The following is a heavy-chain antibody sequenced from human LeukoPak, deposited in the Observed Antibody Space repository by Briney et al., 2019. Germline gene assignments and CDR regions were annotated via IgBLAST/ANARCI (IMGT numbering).Heavy chain of an antibody. CDR1: GFTFGDYA. CDR2: IYYSGST. CDR3: ARHLRGYYDSSGYQPFFDY. J-gene: IGHJ4*02. Sequence: PGGSLRLSCTASGFTFGDYAMSWVRQAPGKGLEWIGYIYYSGSTNYNPSLKSRVTISVDTSKNQFSLKLSSVTAADTAVYYCARHLRGYYDSSGYQPFFDYWGQGTLVTVSS. D-gene: IGHD3-22*01. V-gene: IGHV4-59*01.